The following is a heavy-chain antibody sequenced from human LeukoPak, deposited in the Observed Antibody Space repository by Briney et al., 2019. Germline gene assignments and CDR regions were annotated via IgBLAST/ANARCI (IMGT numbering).Heavy chain of an antibody. CDR2: ISYDGSNK. CDR1: GFTFSSNA. Sequence: PGRSLRLSCEVSGFTFSSNAMHWVRQAPGKGLEWVAVISYDGSNKNFADSVKGRFTVSRDNSKHTLYLHMNSLRSDDTAMYYCATGGKFDFWSGYHIDNWGQGTLVTISS. D-gene: IGHD3-3*01. V-gene: IGHV3-30*04. CDR3: ATGGKFDFWSGYHIDN. J-gene: IGHJ4*02.